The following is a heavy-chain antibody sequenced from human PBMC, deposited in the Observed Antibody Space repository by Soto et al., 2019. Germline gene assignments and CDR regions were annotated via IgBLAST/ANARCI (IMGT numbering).Heavy chain of an antibody. J-gene: IGHJ3*02. CDR3: AGGSSSSGDAFDI. V-gene: IGHV3-21*01. CDR2: ISSSSSYI. Sequence: GGSLRLSCAASGFTFSSYSMNWVRQAPGKGLEWVSSISSSSSYIYYADSVKGRFTISRDNAKNSLYLQMNSLRAEDTAVYYCAGGSSSSGDAFDIWGQGTMVTVSS. CDR1: GFTFSSYS. D-gene: IGHD6-6*01.